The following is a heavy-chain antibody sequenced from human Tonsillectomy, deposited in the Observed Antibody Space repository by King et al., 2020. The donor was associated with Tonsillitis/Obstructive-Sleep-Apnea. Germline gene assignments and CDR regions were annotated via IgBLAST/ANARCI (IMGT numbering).Heavy chain of an antibody. CDR1: GFTFSSYS. V-gene: IGHV3-21*01. CDR3: AGDXXXGXXXXXXXTTXXXYGXXV. D-gene: IGHD1-26*01. J-gene: IGHJ6*02. CDR2: ISSSSSYI. Sequence: VQLVESGGGLVKPGGSLRLSCAASGFTFSSYSMNWVRQAPGKGLEWVSSISSSSSYIYYADSVKGRFTISRDNAKNSLYLQMNSLRAEDTAVYYCAGDXXXGXXXXXXXTTXXXYGXXVWGXXTTXTVS.